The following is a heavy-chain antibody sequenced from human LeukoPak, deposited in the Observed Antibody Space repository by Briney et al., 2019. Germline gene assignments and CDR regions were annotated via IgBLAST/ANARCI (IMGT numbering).Heavy chain of an antibody. V-gene: IGHV3-48*03. D-gene: IGHD5-24*01. CDR1: GFTFSRSE. Sequence: GGSLRLSCVASGFTFSRSEMNWVRQAPGKGLEWVSYISGGSDFIYYTDSVKGRFTISRDNSKNSLYMEMNNLSADDTAVYYCAKGDWPINYWGQGTLVTVSS. CDR2: ISGGSDFI. CDR3: AKGDWPINY. J-gene: IGHJ4*02.